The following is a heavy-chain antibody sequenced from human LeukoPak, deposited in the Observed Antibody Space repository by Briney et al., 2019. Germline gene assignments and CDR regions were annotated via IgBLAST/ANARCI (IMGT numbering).Heavy chain of an antibody. V-gene: IGHV3-13*01. CDR1: GFTFSSYD. J-gene: IGHJ4*02. Sequence: GGSLRLSCAASGFTFSSYDMHWVRQATGKGLEWVSAIGTAGDTYYPGSVKGRFTISRENAKNSLYLQMNSLRAGDTAVYYCARATGTGDFDYWGQGTLVTVSS. CDR3: ARATGTGDFDY. CDR2: IGTAGDT. D-gene: IGHD1-1*01.